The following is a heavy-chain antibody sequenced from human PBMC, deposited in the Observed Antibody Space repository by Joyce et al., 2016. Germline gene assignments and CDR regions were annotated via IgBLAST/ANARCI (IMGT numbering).Heavy chain of an antibody. V-gene: IGHV4-34*01. Sequence: QVQLQQWGAGPLKPSETLSLTCAVHGGSFSGYYWSWIRQPPGKGPEWIGEIHESGDTNGNPSLKSRVTMSVDRSKKQVSVRLRSVTAADTGVYYCARSFKLFGELLRFDPWGQGTLVTVSS. D-gene: IGHD3-10*01. CDR2: IHESGDT. J-gene: IGHJ5*02. CDR3: ARSFKLFGELLRFDP. CDR1: GGSFSGYY.